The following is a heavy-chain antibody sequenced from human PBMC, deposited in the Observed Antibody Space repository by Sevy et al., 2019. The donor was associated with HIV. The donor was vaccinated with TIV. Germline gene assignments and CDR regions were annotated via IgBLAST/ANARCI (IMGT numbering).Heavy chain of an antibody. D-gene: IGHD3-3*01. J-gene: IGHJ4*02. CDR1: GYTFTSYG. V-gene: IGHV1-18*01. CDR3: AFTKGAFGEVITSYFFDY. CDR2: ISAYSGNT. Sequence: ASVKVSCKASGYTFTSYGISWVRQAPGQGLEWMGWISAYSGNTNYAQKLQGRLTMTTDTSTSTAYMELRSLRSDDTAMYYCAFTKGAFGEVITSYFFDYWGQGTLVTVSS.